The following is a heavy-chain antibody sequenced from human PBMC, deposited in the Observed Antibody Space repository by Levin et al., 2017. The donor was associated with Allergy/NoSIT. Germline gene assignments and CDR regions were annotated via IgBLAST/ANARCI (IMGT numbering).Heavy chain of an antibody. CDR2: INHSGST. D-gene: IGHD2-21*02. CDR3: AGDGEGVVTALDN. V-gene: IGHV4-34*01. Sequence: PSETLSLTCAVYGGSFSGYSWTWIRQSPGKGLEWIGEINHSGSTNYNPSLKSRVTISVDTSKNQFSLQLRSVTAADTALYYCAGDGEGVVTALDNWGQGTQVTVSS. CDR1: GGSFSGYS. J-gene: IGHJ4*02.